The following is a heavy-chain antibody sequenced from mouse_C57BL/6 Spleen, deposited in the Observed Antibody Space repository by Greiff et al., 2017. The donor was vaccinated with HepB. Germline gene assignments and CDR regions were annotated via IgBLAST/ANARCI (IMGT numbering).Heavy chain of an antibody. CDR1: GFTFSDYG. CDR2: ISSGSSTI. J-gene: IGHJ2*01. Sequence: EVMLVESGGGLVKPGGSLKLSCAASGFTFSDYGMHWVRQAPEKGLEWVAYISSGSSTIYYADTVKGRFTISRDNAKNTLFLQMTSLRSEDTAMYYCASIYDVYYPDYWGQGTTLTVSS. D-gene: IGHD2-3*01. V-gene: IGHV5-17*01. CDR3: ASIYDVYYPDY.